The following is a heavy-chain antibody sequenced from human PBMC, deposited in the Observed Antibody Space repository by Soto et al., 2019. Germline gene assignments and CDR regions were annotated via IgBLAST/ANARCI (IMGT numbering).Heavy chain of an antibody. CDR2: ISAYNTNT. D-gene: IGHD1-1*01. J-gene: IGHJ4*02. CDR1: GYTFTSYH. V-gene: IGHV1-18*01. Sequence: QVQLVQSGAEVKKPGASVKVSCKTSGYTFTSYHISWVRQAPGQGLEWMGWISAYNTNTHYAQKFQGRVTMTTDTLTSTAYMELRSLRSDDTSVYYCARDTTPTDYWCQGTLGTVSS. CDR3: ARDTTPTDY.